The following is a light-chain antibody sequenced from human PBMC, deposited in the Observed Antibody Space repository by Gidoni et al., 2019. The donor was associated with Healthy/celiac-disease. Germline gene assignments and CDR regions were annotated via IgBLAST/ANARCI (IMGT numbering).Light chain of an antibody. CDR3: CSYAGSSTLYV. CDR1: SSDVGGYNL. J-gene: IGLJ1*01. CDR2: EGS. V-gene: IGLV2-23*01. Sequence: QSALTQPASVSGSPGPSITISCTGTSSDVGGYNLVSWYQQHPGKAPKLMIYEGSKRPSGVSNRFSGSKSGNTASLTISGLQAEDEADYYCCSYAGSSTLYVFGTGTKVTVL.